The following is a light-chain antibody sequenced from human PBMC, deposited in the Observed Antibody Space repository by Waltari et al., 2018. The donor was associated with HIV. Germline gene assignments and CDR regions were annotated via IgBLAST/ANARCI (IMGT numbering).Light chain of an antibody. CDR2: RNN. CDR3: SAWDGRLSAWV. Sequence: QAGLTQPPAVSQALGQTATLSCTGGDDDVGNEGDAWLQQYQGLPPKLLSYRNNKRASGISHKFSAARAGNTVFLTIAGLQPEDEADYYCSAWDGRLSAWVFGGGTKLTVL. CDR1: DDDVGNEG. V-gene: IGLV10-54*04. J-gene: IGLJ3*02.